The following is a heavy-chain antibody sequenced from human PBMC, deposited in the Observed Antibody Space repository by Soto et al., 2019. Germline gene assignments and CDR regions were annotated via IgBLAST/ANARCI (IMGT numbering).Heavy chain of an antibody. V-gene: IGHV3-30*18. CDR3: AKEESSGWYRTADY. J-gene: IGHJ4*02. D-gene: IGHD6-19*01. Sequence: QVQLVESGGGVVQPGRSLRLSCAASGFTFSSSGMHWVRQAPGEGLEWVGVIYYDGSEQYYGDSVKGRFTISRDNSKNTLYLQMKSLRDEDTAVYYCAKEESSGWYRTADYWGQGTLVTVSS. CDR1: GFTFSSSG. CDR2: IYYDGSEQ.